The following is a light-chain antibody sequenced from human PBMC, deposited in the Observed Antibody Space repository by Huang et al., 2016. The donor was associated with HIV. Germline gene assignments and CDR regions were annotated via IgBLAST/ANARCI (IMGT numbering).Light chain of an antibody. Sequence: EIVLTKSPVTLSLSPGERATLSGRDRQSVKPGQAPRLRIYDASDRDTGIPARFSGGGYGTDFSLTISSLDPEDFTVCCCQKRTSWPGFTFGPGTKVHIK. CDR2: DAS. V-gene: IGKV3-11*01. CDR3: QKRTSWPGFT. J-gene: IGKJ3*01. CDR1: QSV.